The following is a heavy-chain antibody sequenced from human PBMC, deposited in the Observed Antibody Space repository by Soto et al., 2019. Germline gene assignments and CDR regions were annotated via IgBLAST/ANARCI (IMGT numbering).Heavy chain of an antibody. V-gene: IGHV1-2*06. CDR2: MNLDTGST. CDR3: ARDGNFAFRGYSFGFDF. J-gene: IGHJ4*02. CDR1: GYRFTNFY. Sequence: QVQLVQSGAEVKKPGASVRVSCKASGYRFTNFYIHWVRQAPGQGLEWMGRMNLDTGSTTDAQKFQGRVTMTRDTSINTAYMEVTNLESDDTAIYYCARDGNFAFRGYSFGFDFWGQGTLVTVSS. D-gene: IGHD5-18*01.